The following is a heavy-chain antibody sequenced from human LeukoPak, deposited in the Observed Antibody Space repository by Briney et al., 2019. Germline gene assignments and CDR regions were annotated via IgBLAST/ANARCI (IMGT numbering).Heavy chain of an antibody. CDR1: GFTFSSYS. CDR3: ARDGGQWHSDLVRYYYYGMDV. D-gene: IGHD6-19*01. Sequence: GGSLRLSCAASGFTFSSYSMNWVRQAPGKGLEWVSSISSSSSYIYYADSVKGRFTISRDNAKNSLYLQMNSLRAEDTAVYYCARDGGQWHSDLVRYYYYGMDVWGQRTTVTLSS. J-gene: IGHJ6*02. CDR2: ISSSSSYI. V-gene: IGHV3-21*01.